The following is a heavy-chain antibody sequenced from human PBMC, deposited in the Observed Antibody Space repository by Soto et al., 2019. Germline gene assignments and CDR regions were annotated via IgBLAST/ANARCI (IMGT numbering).Heavy chain of an antibody. V-gene: IGHV3-23*01. J-gene: IGHJ6*03. CDR2: ISGSGGSI. CDR1: GFTFSTYA. D-gene: IGHD3-10*01. CDR3: AKMRGRYCGSDSGAYMDV. Sequence: VQLLESGGGLVQPGGSLRLSCAASGFTFSTYAMSWVRQAPGKGLEWVSAISGSGGSIYYADSVTGRFTISRDESKNTLDMQMNSLRAEDTAVYYCAKMRGRYCGSDSGAYMDVWGKGTTVTVSS.